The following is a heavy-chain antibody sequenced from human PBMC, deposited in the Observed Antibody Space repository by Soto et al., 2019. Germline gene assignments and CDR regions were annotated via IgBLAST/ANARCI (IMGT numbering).Heavy chain of an antibody. J-gene: IGHJ6*02. CDR2: IYYRGST. CDR3: ARMRPTGWHDYYFYGMDV. CDR1: GCSLSDHY. D-gene: IGHD6-19*01. V-gene: IGHV4-59*11. Sequence: QVQLQESGPGLVKPSETLSLTCSVSGCSLSDHYWTWIRQSPGKALEWIGCIYYRGSTYYNPPRKSRVTISVDTSKSQFALRLRSVTAADTAVYYCARMRPTGWHDYYFYGMDVWGQWTTVTVSS.